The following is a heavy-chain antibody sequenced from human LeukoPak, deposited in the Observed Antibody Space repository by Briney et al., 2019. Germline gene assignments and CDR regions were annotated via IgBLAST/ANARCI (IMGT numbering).Heavy chain of an antibody. CDR3: ARDLSAYYYGSGSYADAFDI. CDR1: GGSISSSSYY. Sequence: SETLSLTCTVSGGSISSSSYYWGWIRQPPGKGLEWIGYIYYSGSTYYNPSLKSRVTISVDTSKNQFSLKLSSVTAADTAVYYCARDLSAYYYGSGSYADAFDIWGQGTMVTVSS. CDR2: IYYSGST. V-gene: IGHV4-30-4*08. J-gene: IGHJ3*02. D-gene: IGHD3-10*01.